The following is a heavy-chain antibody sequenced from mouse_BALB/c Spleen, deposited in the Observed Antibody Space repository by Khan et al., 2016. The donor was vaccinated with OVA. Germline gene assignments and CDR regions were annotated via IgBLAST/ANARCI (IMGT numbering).Heavy chain of an antibody. D-gene: IGHD1-1*01. Sequence: EVELVESGGGLVKPGGSLKLSCAASGFTFSSYAMSWVRQTPEKRLEWVASISSGGSTYYPDSVKGRFTISRDNARNILYLQLSSLGSEDTAMYYCERGGLLRRPGCFDYWGQGTLVTVSA. CDR2: ISSGGST. CDR1: GFTFSSYA. CDR3: ERGGLLRRPGCFDY. V-gene: IGHV5-6-5*01. J-gene: IGHJ3*01.